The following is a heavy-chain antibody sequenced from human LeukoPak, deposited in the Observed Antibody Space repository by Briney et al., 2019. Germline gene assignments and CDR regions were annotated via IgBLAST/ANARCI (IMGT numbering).Heavy chain of an antibody. CDR3: ARGHDSSGWYFDY. Sequence: SETLSLTCAVYGGSFSGYYWSWIRQPPGKGLEWIGEINHSGSTNYYPPLKSRVTISVDTSKNQFSLKLSSVNAADTAVYYCARGHDSSGWYFDYWGQGTLVTVSS. CDR2: INHSGST. D-gene: IGHD6-19*01. J-gene: IGHJ4*02. CDR1: GGSFSGYY. V-gene: IGHV4-34*01.